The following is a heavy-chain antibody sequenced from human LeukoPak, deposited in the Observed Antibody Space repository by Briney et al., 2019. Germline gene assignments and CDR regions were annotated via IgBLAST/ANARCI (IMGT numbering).Heavy chain of an antibody. J-gene: IGHJ4*02. CDR1: GFTFSTDS. Sequence: GGSLRLSCAASGFTFSTDSMNWVRQAPGKGLEWVSYVSRSGSTIYYADSVKGRFTISRDNAKNSLYLQMSSLRAEDTAVYYCARSGYDLVFDYWGQGTLVTVSS. V-gene: IGHV3-48*04. D-gene: IGHD5-12*01. CDR2: VSRSGSTI. CDR3: ARSGYDLVFDY.